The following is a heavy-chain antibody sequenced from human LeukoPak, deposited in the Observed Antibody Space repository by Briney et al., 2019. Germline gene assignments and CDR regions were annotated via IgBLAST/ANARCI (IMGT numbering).Heavy chain of an antibody. Sequence: PSETLSLTCTVSGGSLSSGSYYWSWIRQPAGKGLEWIGRIYTSGSTNYNPSLKSRVTISVDTSKNQFSLKLSSVTAADTAVYYCARERRGLLRNWFDPWGQGTLVTVSS. CDR1: GGSLSSGSYY. CDR2: IYTSGST. V-gene: IGHV4-61*02. J-gene: IGHJ5*02. D-gene: IGHD2-21*01. CDR3: ARERRGLLRNWFDP.